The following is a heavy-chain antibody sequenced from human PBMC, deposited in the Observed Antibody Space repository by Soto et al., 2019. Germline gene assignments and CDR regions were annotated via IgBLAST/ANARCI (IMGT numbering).Heavy chain of an antibody. J-gene: IGHJ2*01. D-gene: IGHD3-10*01. CDR2: FDPEDGET. CDR1: GYTLTELS. Sequence: ASVKVSCKVSGYTLTELSMHWVRQAPGKGLEWMGGFDPEDGETIYAQKFQGRVTMTEDTSTDTAYMELSSLRSEDTAVYYCATDQGGRGQGRFSCYFDLGGRGTRVTVSS. V-gene: IGHV1-24*01. CDR3: ATDQGGRGQGRFSCYFDL.